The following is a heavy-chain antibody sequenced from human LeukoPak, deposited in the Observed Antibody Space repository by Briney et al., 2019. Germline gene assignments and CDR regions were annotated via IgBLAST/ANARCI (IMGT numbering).Heavy chain of an antibody. J-gene: IGHJ2*01. D-gene: IGHD3-22*01. V-gene: IGHV3-23*01. CDR3: AKVGIRIPLIVVVFTTADDWYFDL. Sequence: GGSLRLSCAASGFTFSNYAMSWVRQAPGKGLEWVSGISGSGGSTYYADSVKGRFTISRDNSKNTLYLQVDSLRAEDTAVYYCAKVGIRIPLIVVVFTTADDWYFDLWGRGTLVTVSS. CDR2: ISGSGGST. CDR1: GFTFSNYA.